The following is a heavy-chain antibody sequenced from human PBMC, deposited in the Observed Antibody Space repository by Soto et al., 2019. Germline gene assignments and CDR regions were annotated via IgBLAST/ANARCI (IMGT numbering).Heavy chain of an antibody. Sequence: QVQLVQSGAEVKKPGASVKVSCKASGYSFITYGISWVRQAPGQGLEWMGWISTYNGNTNYTQKLQCRITMTTDTSPTTGYMELRSLRSDDTAVYYCARDRPTSSIRARDYYYAMDVWGQGTTVTVSS. J-gene: IGHJ6*02. D-gene: IGHD6-6*01. V-gene: IGHV1-18*01. CDR2: ISTYNGNT. CDR1: GYSFITYG. CDR3: ARDRPTSSIRARDYYYAMDV.